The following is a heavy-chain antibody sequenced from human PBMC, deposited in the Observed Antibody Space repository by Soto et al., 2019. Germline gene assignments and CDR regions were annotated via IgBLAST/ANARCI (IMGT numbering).Heavy chain of an antibody. V-gene: IGHV1-69*13. J-gene: IGHJ3*02. CDR1: GGTFSSYA. CDR2: IIPIFGTA. D-gene: IGHD6-13*01. CDR3: ARSGRGPRIAEAGAAFDI. Sequence: GASVKVSCKASGGTFSSYAISWVRQAPGQGLEWMGGIIPIFGTANYAQKFQGRVTITADESTSTAYMELSSLRSEDTAVYYCARSGRGPRIAEAGAAFDIWGQGTMVTGSS.